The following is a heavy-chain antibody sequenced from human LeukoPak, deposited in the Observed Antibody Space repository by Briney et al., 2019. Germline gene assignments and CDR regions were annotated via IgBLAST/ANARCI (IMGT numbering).Heavy chain of an antibody. D-gene: IGHD6-19*01. CDR1: GFTFSSYW. J-gene: IGHJ4*02. CDR3: ARDDFGGRYYFDY. V-gene: IGHV3-7*01. Sequence: GGSLRLSCAASGFTFSSYWMSWVRQAPGKGLEWVANIKQDGSEKYYVDSVKGRFTISRDNAKNSLYLQMNSLRAEDTAVYYCARDDFGGRYYFDYWGQGTLVTVSS. CDR2: IKQDGSEK.